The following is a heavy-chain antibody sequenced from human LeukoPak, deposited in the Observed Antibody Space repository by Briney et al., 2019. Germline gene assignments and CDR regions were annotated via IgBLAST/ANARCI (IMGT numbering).Heavy chain of an antibody. CDR2: ISSSSSYI. CDR3: ARDAELRYFDWLPDYYYYGMDV. Sequence: GGSLRLSCAASGFTFSSYSMNWVRQAPGKGLEWVSSISSSSSYIYYADSVKGRFTISRDNAKNSLYLQMNSLRAEDTAVYYCARDAELRYFDWLPDYYYYGMDVWGQGTTVTASS. CDR1: GFTFSSYS. V-gene: IGHV3-21*01. D-gene: IGHD3-9*01. J-gene: IGHJ6*02.